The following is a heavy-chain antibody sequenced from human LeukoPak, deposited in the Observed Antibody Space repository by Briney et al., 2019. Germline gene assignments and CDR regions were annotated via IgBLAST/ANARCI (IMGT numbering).Heavy chain of an antibody. CDR2: INPNSGGT. J-gene: IGHJ4*02. V-gene: IGHV1-2*02. CDR1: GYTFTGYY. D-gene: IGHD2-2*01. Sequence: ASVKVSCRASGYTFTGYYMHWVRQAPGQGLEWMGWINPNSGGTNYAQKFQGRVTMTRDTSISTAYMELSRLRSDDTAVYYCARDQGDIVVVPTIGCDYWGQGTLVTVSS. CDR3: ARDQGDIVVVPTIGCDY.